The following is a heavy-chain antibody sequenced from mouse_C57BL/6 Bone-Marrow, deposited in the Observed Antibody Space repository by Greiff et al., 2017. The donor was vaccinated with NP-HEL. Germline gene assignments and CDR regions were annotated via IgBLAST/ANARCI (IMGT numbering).Heavy chain of an antibody. CDR1: GYTFTSYT. CDR2: INPSSGYT. CDR3: ARRASTGTWAMDY. V-gene: IGHV1-4*01. J-gene: IGHJ4*01. Sequence: QVQLQQSGAELARPGASVKMSCKASGYTFTSYTMHWVKQRPGQGLEWIGYINPSSGYTKYNQKFKDKATLTADKSSSTAYMQLSSLTSEDSAVYYCARRASTGTWAMDYWGQGTSVTVSS. D-gene: IGHD4-1*02.